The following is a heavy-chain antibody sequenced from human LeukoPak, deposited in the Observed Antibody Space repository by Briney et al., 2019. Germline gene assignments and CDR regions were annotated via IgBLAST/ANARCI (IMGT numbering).Heavy chain of an antibody. CDR3: AKSGSSVFWS. V-gene: IGHV3-7*03. CDR1: GFTFTNHW. CDR2: IKEDGSEK. J-gene: IGHJ5*02. Sequence: GGSLRLSCAASGFTFTNHWMSWVRQAPGEGLEWVANIKEDGSEKYYVGSVKGRFTVSRDNVKNSLFLQMNSLRVDDTAVYYCAKSGSSVFWSWGQGTLVTVSS. D-gene: IGHD3-3*02.